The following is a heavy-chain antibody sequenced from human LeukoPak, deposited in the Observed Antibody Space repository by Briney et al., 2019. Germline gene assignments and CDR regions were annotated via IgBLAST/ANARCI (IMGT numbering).Heavy chain of an antibody. CDR1: GYTFTSYG. CDR2: ISAYNGNT. D-gene: IGHD6-19*01. CDR3: ARGGRQWLVNYYYYYYMDV. Sequence: ASVEVSCKASGYTFTSYGISWVRQAPGQGLEWMGWISAYNGNTNYAQKLQGRVTMTTDTSTSTAYMELRSLRSDDTAVYYCARGGRQWLVNYYYYYYMDVWGKGTTVTVSS. J-gene: IGHJ6*03. V-gene: IGHV1-18*01.